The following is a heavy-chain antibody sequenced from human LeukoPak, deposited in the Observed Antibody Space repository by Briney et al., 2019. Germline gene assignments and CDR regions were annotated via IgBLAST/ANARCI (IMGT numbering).Heavy chain of an antibody. Sequence: GGSLRLSCADSGFTLSSYNMNWVRQAPGKGLEWVSFISSSSTNIYYADSVKGRFTISRDNSKNTLYLQMNSLRAEDTAVYYCAKNPRGIPLDYWGQGTLVTVSS. CDR2: ISSSSTNI. D-gene: IGHD3-10*01. J-gene: IGHJ4*02. V-gene: IGHV3-21*04. CDR1: GFTLSSYN. CDR3: AKNPRGIPLDY.